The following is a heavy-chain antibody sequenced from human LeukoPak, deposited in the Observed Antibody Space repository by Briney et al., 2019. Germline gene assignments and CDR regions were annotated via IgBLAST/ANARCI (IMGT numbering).Heavy chain of an antibody. CDR2: INPSGGST. D-gene: IGHD3-10*01. CDR1: GYTFTSYY. V-gene: IGHV1-46*01. Sequence: GASVKVSCKASGYTFTSYYMHWVRQAPGQGLEWMGIINPSGGSTSYAQKFQGRVTMTRDTFTSTVYMELSSLRSEDTAVYYCARDMVRGVTGYYFDYWGQGTLVTVSS. CDR3: ARDMVRGVTGYYFDY. J-gene: IGHJ4*02.